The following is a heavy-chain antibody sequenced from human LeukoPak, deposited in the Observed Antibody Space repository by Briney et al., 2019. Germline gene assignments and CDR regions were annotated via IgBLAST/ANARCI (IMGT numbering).Heavy chain of an antibody. D-gene: IGHD1-26*01. CDR3: ARDLVGATSDI. CDR1: GYTFNAYY. J-gene: IGHJ3*02. V-gene: IGHV1-2*02. Sequence: ASVKVSCKAVGYTFNAYYIHWVRQAPGQGLEWMGWINPNSGVTNYAQKFQGRVTMTSDMSLSAAYMDLSRLGFDDTAIYYCARDLVGATSDIWGQGTVVSVSS. CDR2: INPNSGVT.